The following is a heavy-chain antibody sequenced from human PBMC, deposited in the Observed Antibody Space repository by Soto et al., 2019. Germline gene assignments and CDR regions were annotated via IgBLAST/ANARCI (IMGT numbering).Heavy chain of an antibody. J-gene: IGHJ4*02. CDR1: GCTFTSYG. CDR3: ARAGSVVGATHFDY. D-gene: IGHD1-26*01. CDR2: ISAYNGNT. V-gene: IGHV1-18*04. Sequence: ASVKVSFKASGCTFTSYGCRWVRPARGKRLEWMGWISAYNGNTNYAQKIQGRATMTPDTSTSTAYMELKSLRSDDTAVYYCARAGSVVGATHFDYWGQGTLVTVSS.